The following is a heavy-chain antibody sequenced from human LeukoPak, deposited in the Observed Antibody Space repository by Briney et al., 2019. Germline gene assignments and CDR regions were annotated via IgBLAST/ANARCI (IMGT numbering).Heavy chain of an antibody. V-gene: IGHV4-59*08. Sequence: SETLSLTCTVSGASITSYHWSWFRQPPGKGLEWTASLFNTGGTHYSPSLKSRITMSVDSPKNQFSLKLASVTVADTAIYYCVRLNKEGGSHLDFDIWGQGILVTVSS. CDR1: GASITSYH. CDR2: LFNTGGT. D-gene: IGHD5-12*01. CDR3: VRLNKEGGSHLDFDI. J-gene: IGHJ4*02.